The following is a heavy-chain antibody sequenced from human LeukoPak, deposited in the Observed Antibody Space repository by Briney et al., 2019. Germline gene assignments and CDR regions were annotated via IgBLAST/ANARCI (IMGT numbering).Heavy chain of an antibody. V-gene: IGHV3-20*04. Sequence: GGSLRLSCAASGFRFDDYGMSWVRHVPGKGLEWVSGTNWDGASTGYADSVKGRFTISRDNVKNFLYLQMNSLRVEDTALYFCGRVYCSTTSCYDYYDYYMDVWGQGTTVTVSS. CDR3: GRVYCSTTSCYDYYDYYMDV. CDR2: TNWDGAST. D-gene: IGHD2-2*01. J-gene: IGHJ6*03. CDR1: GFRFDDYG.